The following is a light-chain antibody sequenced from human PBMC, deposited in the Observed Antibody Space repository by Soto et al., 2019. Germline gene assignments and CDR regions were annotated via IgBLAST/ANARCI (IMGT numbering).Light chain of an antibody. V-gene: IGLV2-11*01. CDR3: CSYAGSYTPWV. J-gene: IGLJ1*01. Sequence: QSVLTQPRSVSGSPGQSVTISCTGTSSEVGGYNYVSWYQQHPGKAPKLMIYDVSKRPSGVPDRFSGSKSGNTASLTISGLQAEDEADYYCCSYAGSYTPWVFGTGTKVTVL. CDR1: SSEVGGYNY. CDR2: DVS.